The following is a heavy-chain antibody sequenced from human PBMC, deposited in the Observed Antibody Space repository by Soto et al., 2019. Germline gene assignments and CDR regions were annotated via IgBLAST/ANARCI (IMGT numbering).Heavy chain of an antibody. Sequence: EVQLVESGGGLVQPGESLTLSCAASGFTFSSYWMHWVRQAPGKGLVWVSRIKSDGSGTYYADFVKGRLTISRDNAKNTLYLQMNSLRVEDTAVYFCARGDGHRYDGNGYLGRHWGQGTLVTVSS. CDR2: IKSDGSGT. CDR1: GFTFSSYW. J-gene: IGHJ4*02. D-gene: IGHD3-22*01. CDR3: ARGDGHRYDGNGYLGRH. V-gene: IGHV3-74*01.